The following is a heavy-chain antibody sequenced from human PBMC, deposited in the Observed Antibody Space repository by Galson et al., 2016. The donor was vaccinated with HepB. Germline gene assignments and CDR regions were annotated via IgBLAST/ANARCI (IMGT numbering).Heavy chain of an antibody. CDR1: GYTFSSYW. CDR2: MYPGDSHT. Sequence: QSGAEVKKPGESLRMSCKASGYTFSSYWIGWVRQMPGKGLEWMAIMYPGDSHTRHSPSFQGHVTISVDKAIRTAYLQWSSLKASDTAMYYCVRYVGKNQKTVHESGIPCYGMDVWGQGTAVTVSS. CDR3: VRYVGKNQKTVHESGIPCYGMDV. D-gene: IGHD2-21*01. J-gene: IGHJ6*02. V-gene: IGHV5-51*01.